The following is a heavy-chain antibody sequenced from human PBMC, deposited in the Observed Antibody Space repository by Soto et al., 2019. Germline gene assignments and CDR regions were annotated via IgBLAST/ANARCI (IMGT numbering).Heavy chain of an antibody. V-gene: IGHV3-7*01. J-gene: IGHJ6*02. CDR1: GFTFSTYW. CDR3: VRDWSTFWGMDV. Sequence: PGGSLRLFCAASGFTFSTYWMNWVRQAPGKGLEWVANIKQDGSEKYYVDSVKGRFAISRDNAKDSLFLQMNNLRAEDTAVYYCVRDWSTFWGMDVWGQGTTVTVSS. CDR2: IKQDGSEK.